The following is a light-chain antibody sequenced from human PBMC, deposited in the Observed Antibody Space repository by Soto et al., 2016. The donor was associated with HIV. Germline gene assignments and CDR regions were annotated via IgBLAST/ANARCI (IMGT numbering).Light chain of an antibody. J-gene: IGKJ1*01. CDR1: QSISSW. Sequence: DIQMTQSPSTLYASVGDRVTITCRASQSISSWLAWYQQKPGKAPKLLIYKASSLESGVPSRFRGSGSGTEFTLTISTLQPDDFATYYCQQYHTSWTFGQGTNVEVK. CDR2: KAS. CDR3: QQYHTSWT. V-gene: IGKV1-5*03.